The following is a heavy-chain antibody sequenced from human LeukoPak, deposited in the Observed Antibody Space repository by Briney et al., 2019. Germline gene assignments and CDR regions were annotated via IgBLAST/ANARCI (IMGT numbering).Heavy chain of an antibody. J-gene: IGHJ4*02. Sequence: SETLSLTCTVSGGSISSYYWNWIRQPPGKGLEWIGYIYYSGSTNYNPSLKSRVTISVDTSKNQFSLKLSSVTAADTAVYYCARRRGSGSTQVFDYWGQGTLVTVSS. CDR3: ARRRGSGSTQVFDY. V-gene: IGHV4-59*01. D-gene: IGHD6-19*01. CDR2: IYYSGST. CDR1: GGSISSYY.